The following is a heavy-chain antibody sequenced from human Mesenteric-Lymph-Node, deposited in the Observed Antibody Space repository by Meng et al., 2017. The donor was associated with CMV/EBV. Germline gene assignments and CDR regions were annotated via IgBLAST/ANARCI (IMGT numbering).Heavy chain of an antibody. CDR3: ARDLYGSGSYSYYYYYGMDV. V-gene: IGHV3-11*04. Sequence: GESLKISCAASGFTFSDYYMSWIRQAPGKGLEWVSYISSSGSTIYYADSVKGRFTISRDNAKNSLYLQMNSLRAEDTAVYYCARDLYGSGSYSYYYYYGMDVWGQGTTVTVSS. D-gene: IGHD3-10*01. CDR1: GFTFSDYY. J-gene: IGHJ6*02. CDR2: ISSSGSTI.